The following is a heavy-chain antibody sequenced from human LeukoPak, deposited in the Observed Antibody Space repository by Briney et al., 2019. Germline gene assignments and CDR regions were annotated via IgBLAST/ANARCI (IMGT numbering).Heavy chain of an antibody. V-gene: IGHV4-59*08. CDR2: IFQTGHS. J-gene: IGHJ3*01. Sequence: SETLSLTCTVSGGSISTFYWSWLRQPPGKGLEWIGYIFQTGHSNYNPSLKGRVTISVDTSKNQLSLRLYSVTVADTAIYYCARRPFSDGFDFWGQGTMVTVSS. CDR1: GGSISTFY. CDR3: ARRPFSDGFDF.